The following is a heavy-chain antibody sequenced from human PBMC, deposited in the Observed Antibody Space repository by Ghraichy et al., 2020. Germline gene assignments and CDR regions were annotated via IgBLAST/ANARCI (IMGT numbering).Heavy chain of an antibody. CDR2: ISHAGTT. V-gene: IGHV4-30-2*01. Sequence: SQTLSLTCVVSGVSIRTVGYSWHWIRQPPGKNLEWIGFISHAGTTKYNPSLNRRVTLSLDRSKNLVSLRLTSVTAADTAGYFCARTVFVPPFNFDFWGPGTMVNVSS. CDR3: ARTVFVPPFNFDF. D-gene: IGHD6-6*01. CDR1: GVSIRTVGYS. J-gene: IGHJ4*02.